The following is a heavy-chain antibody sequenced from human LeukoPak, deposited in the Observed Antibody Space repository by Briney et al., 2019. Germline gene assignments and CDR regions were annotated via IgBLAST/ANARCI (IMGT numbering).Heavy chain of an antibody. CDR1: GGSISSSNW. CDR3: ARGMVRGVIKAASWIDP. V-gene: IGHV4-4*02. D-gene: IGHD3-10*01. Sequence: PSETLSLTCAVSGGSISSSNWWSWVRQPPGKGLEWIGEIYHSGSTNYNPSLKSRVTISVDKSKNQFSLKLSSVTAADTAVYYCARGMVRGVIKAASWIDPWGQGTLVTVSS. J-gene: IGHJ5*02. CDR2: IYHSGST.